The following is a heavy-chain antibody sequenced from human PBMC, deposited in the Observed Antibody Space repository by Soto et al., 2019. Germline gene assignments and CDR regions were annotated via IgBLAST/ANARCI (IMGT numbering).Heavy chain of an antibody. CDR3: AKSGYYDSSGNYYNYYGMDV. Sequence: GGSLRLSCAASGFTFSSYAMSWVRQAPGKGLEWVSAISGSGGSTYYADSVKGRFTISRDNSKNTLYLQMNSLRAEDTAVYYCAKSGYYDSSGNYYNYYGMDVWGQGTTVTAP. D-gene: IGHD3-22*01. J-gene: IGHJ6*02. CDR1: GFTFSSYA. V-gene: IGHV3-23*01. CDR2: ISGSGGST.